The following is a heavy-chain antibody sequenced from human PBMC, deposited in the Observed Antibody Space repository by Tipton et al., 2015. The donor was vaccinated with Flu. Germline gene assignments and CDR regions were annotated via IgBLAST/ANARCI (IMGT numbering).Heavy chain of an antibody. J-gene: IGHJ5*02. CDR1: GGSISSYY. Sequence: TLSLTCTVSGGSISSYYWSWIRQPAGKGLEWIGRIYTSGSTNYNPSLKRRVTMSVDTSKNQFSLKLSSVTAADTAVYYCARHDGSRNRNWFDPWGQGTLVTVSS. CDR2: IYTSGST. CDR3: ARHDGSRNRNWFDP. V-gene: IGHV4-4*07. D-gene: IGHD1-26*01.